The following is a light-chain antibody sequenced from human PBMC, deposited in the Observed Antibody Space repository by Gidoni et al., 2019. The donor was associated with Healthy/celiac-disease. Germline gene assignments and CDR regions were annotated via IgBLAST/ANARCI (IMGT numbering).Light chain of an antibody. Sequence: EIVLTQSPATLSLSPGERATLSCRASQSVSSYLAWYQQKPGQAPRLLIYDAANRATGIPARFSGSGSGTDFTLTIIRRESEDFAVYYFQQRSNWPPTFGGGTKVEIK. CDR1: QSVSSY. J-gene: IGKJ4*01. V-gene: IGKV3-11*01. CDR3: QQRSNWPPT. CDR2: DAA.